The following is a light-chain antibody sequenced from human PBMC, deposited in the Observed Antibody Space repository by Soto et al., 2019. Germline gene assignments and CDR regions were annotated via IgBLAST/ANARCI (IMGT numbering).Light chain of an antibody. CDR3: QQYNNWPRWA. J-gene: IGKJ1*01. CDR2: GTS. Sequence: EIVMTQSPATLSVSPGERATLSCRASQSVSNNLAWYQQKHGQAPRLLFYGTSARATGIPDRFSGSGSGTEFTLTISSLQSEDFAVYFCQQYNNWPRWAFGQGTKVDIK. CDR1: QSVSNN. V-gene: IGKV3-15*01.